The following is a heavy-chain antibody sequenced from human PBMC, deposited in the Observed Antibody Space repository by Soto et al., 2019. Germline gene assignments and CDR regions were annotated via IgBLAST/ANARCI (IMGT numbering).Heavy chain of an antibody. CDR3: AGHGGFSY. Sequence: EVQLSESGGGLVQPGGSLRLSCAATGFTLRTNGMSWVRQAPGKGLEWVSSFSGSGADTYYADSLKGRFTISRDNSKNTLYLQMNSLRAEDTALYYCAGHGGFSYLGQGTLFTVSS. D-gene: IGHD4-17*01. J-gene: IGHJ4*02. CDR1: GFTLRTNG. CDR2: FSGSGADT. V-gene: IGHV3-23*01.